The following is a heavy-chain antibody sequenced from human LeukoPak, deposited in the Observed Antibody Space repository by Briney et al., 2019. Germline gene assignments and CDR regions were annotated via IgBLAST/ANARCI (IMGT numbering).Heavy chain of an antibody. Sequence: GGSLRLSCAASGFTFSRYSMNWVRQAPGKGLEWVSVIYSGGSTYYADSVKGRFTISRDNSKNTLYLQMNSLRAEDTAVYYCASRAYWGQGTLVTVSS. CDR2: IYSGGST. CDR3: ASRAY. J-gene: IGHJ4*02. V-gene: IGHV3-66*01. CDR1: GFTFSRYS.